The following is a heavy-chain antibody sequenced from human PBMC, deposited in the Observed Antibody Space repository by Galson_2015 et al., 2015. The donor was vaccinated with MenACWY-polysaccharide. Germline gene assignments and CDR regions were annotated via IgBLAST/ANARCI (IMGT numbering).Heavy chain of an antibody. Sequence: SLRLSCAGSGFTLSTYSMTWVRQAPGKGLEWVSFISPDGSDIGYAASLKGRFTISRDNAKVYLEVNSLRAEDTAVYYCARDIRRKYYGSGSHGYFDSWGQGTLVTVSS. CDR2: ISPDGSDI. CDR3: ARDIRRKYYGSGSHGYFDS. CDR1: GFTLSTYS. V-gene: IGHV3-21*01. J-gene: IGHJ4*02. D-gene: IGHD3-10*01.